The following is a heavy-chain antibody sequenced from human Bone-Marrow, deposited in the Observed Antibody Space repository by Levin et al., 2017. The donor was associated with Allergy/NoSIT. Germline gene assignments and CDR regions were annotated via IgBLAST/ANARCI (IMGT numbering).Heavy chain of an antibody. D-gene: IGHD6-19*01. CDR2: ISGSGGST. V-gene: IGHV3-23*01. CDR3: AKGRSGSGWYFGFDY. Sequence: CAASGFTFSSYAMSWVRQAPGKGLEWVSAISGSGGSTYYADSVKGRFTISRDNSKNTLYLQMNSLRAEDTAVYYCAKGRSGSGWYFGFDYWGQGTLVTVSS. J-gene: IGHJ4*02. CDR1: GFTFSSYA.